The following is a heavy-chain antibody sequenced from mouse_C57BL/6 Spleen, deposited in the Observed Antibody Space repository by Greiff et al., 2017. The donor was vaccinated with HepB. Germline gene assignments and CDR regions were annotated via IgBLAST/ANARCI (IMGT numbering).Heavy chain of an antibody. CDR1: GFNIKDYY. V-gene: IGHV14-1*01. CDR2: IDPEDGDT. Sequence: VHVKQSGAELVRPGASVKLSCTASGFNIKDYYMHWVKQRPEQGLEWIGRIDPEDGDTEYAPKFQGKATMTADTSSNTAYLQLSSLTSEDTAVYYCTTSIYSNYGGLFAYWGQGTLVTVSA. D-gene: IGHD2-5*01. CDR3: TTSIYSNYGGLFAY. J-gene: IGHJ3*01.